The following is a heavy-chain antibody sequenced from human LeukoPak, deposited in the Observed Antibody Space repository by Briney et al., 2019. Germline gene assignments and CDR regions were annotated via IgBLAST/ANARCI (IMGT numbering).Heavy chain of an antibody. CDR1: GFTFSSYW. D-gene: IGHD3-10*01. V-gene: IGHV3-7*01. CDR2: IKQEGSEK. CDR3: ARELAGHYYGSGSSFDY. Sequence: GGSLRLSCAASGFTFSSYWMSWVRPAPGKGLEWVANIKQEGSEKYYVDSVKGRFTISRDKAKNSLYLQMNSLRAEDTAVYYCARELAGHYYGSGSSFDYWGQGTLVTVSS. J-gene: IGHJ4*02.